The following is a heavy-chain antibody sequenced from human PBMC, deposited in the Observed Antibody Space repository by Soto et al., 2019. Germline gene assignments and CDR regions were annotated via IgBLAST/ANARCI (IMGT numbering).Heavy chain of an antibody. CDR3: ARAPLTQWLVTWYFDL. V-gene: IGHV3-53*01. Sequence: EVQLVESGGGLIQPGGSLRLSCAASGFTVSSNYMSWVRQAPGKGLEWVSVIYSGGSTYYADSVKGRFTISRDNSKNTLYLQMNSLRAEDTAVYYWARAPLTQWLVTWYFDLWGRGTLVTVSS. D-gene: IGHD6-19*01. CDR1: GFTVSSNY. J-gene: IGHJ2*01. CDR2: IYSGGST.